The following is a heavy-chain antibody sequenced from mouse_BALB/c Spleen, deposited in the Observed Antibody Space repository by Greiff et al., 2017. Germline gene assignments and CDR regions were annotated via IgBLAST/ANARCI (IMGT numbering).Heavy chain of an antibody. J-gene: IGHJ2*01. Sequence: EVQLQQSGPELVKPGASVKMSCKASGYTFTSYVMHWVKQKPGQGLEWIGYINPYNDGTKYNEKFKGKATLTSDKSSSTAYMELSSLTSEDSAVYYCANRYDAGYFDYWGQGTTLTVSS. CDR3: ANRYDAGYFDY. CDR2: INPYNDGT. D-gene: IGHD2-14*01. V-gene: IGHV1-14*01. CDR1: GYTFTSYV.